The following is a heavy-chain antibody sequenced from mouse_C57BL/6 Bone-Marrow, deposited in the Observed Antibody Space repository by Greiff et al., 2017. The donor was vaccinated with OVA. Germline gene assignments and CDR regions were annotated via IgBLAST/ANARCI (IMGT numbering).Heavy chain of an antibody. Sequence: DVHLVESGGDLVKPGGSLKLSCAASGFTFSSYGMSWVRQTPDKRLEWVATISSGGSYTYYPDSVKGRVTISRDNAKNTLYLQMSSLKSEDTAMYYCARLHYAMDYWGQGTSVTVSS. CDR1: GFTFSSYG. J-gene: IGHJ4*01. D-gene: IGHD1-1*01. CDR2: ISSGGSYT. CDR3: ARLHYAMDY. V-gene: IGHV5-6*01.